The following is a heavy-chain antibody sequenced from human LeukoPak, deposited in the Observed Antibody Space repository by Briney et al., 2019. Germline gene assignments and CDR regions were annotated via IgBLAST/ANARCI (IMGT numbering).Heavy chain of an antibody. CDR2: ISGSGGST. Sequence: GGSLRLSCAASGFTFSSYAMSWVRQAPGKGLEWVSAISGSGGSTYHADSVKGRFTIPRDNSKNTLYLQMNSLRAEDTAVYYCAKDRDSGSYLDCFDYWGQGTLVTVSS. CDR1: GFTFSSYA. V-gene: IGHV3-23*01. D-gene: IGHD1-26*01. J-gene: IGHJ4*02. CDR3: AKDRDSGSYLDCFDY.